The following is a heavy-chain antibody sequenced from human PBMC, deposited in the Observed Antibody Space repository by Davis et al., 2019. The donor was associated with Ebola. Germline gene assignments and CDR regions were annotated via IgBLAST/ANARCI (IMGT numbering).Heavy chain of an antibody. CDR3: AKEYGSGWYPHYYYMDV. J-gene: IGHJ6*03. CDR1: GFTFSSFC. D-gene: IGHD6-19*01. Sequence: PGGSLRLSCAASGFTFSSFCMSWVRQAPGKGLEWVANIKQDGSEKYYVDSVKGRFTISRDNSKNTLYLQMNSLRAEDTAVYYCAKEYGSGWYPHYYYMDVWGKGTTVTVSS. V-gene: IGHV3-7*01. CDR2: IKQDGSEK.